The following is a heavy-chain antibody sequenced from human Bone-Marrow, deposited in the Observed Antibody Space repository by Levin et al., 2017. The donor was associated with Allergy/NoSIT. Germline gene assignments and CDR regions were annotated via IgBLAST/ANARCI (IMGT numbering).Heavy chain of an antibody. J-gene: IGHJ4*02. CDR3: ARDSPIATPSLYFDL. D-gene: IGHD6-13*01. Sequence: GASVKVSCTASGYTFNDAYIHWVRQAPGQGLEWMGRINPNSGVTNFAQKFQGRITMTRDRAISTSHMELHILTSADTALYYCARDSPIATPSLYFDLWGQGTLVTVSS. V-gene: IGHV1-2*06. CDR1: GYTFNDAY. CDR2: INPNSGVT.